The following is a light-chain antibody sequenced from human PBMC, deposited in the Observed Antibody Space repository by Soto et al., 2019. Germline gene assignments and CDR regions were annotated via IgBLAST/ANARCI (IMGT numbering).Light chain of an antibody. J-gene: IGLJ2*01. V-gene: IGLV2-14*01. CDR1: SSDIGDYNY. CDR3: SSYTSASTLVV. Sequence: QSALTQPASVSGSPGQSITISCTGTSSDIGDYNYVSWYQQHPGKAPKLMIYDVSNWPSGVSNRFSGSKSGNTASLTISGLQTEDEADYHCSSYTSASTLVVFGGGTKLTVL. CDR2: DVS.